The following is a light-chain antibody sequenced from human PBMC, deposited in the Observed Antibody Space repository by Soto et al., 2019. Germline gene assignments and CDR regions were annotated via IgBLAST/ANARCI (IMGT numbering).Light chain of an antibody. J-gene: IGKJ1*01. CDR3: QQYGNSPT. Sequence: EIVLTQSPGTLSLSPGERATLPCRASQSVSSSYLAWYQQKPGQAPRLLIYDTSSRATGIPDRFSGSKSGTDFTLTISRLEPEDFAVYYCQQYGNSPTFGQGTKVEIK. CDR2: DTS. CDR1: QSVSSSY. V-gene: IGKV3-20*01.